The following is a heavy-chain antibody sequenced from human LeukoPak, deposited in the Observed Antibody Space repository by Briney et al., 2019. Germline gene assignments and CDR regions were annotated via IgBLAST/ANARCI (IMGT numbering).Heavy chain of an antibody. D-gene: IGHD1-1*01. V-gene: IGHV1-2*02. J-gene: IGHJ4*02. Sequence: VASVKVSCKASGYTFTGYYMHWVRQAPGQGLEWMGWINPNSGGTNYAQKFQGRVTMTRDTSISTAYMELSRLRSDDTAVYYCARVPHGTTGTTTFDYWGQGTLVTVSS. CDR2: INPNSGGT. CDR3: ARVPHGTTGTTTFDY. CDR1: GYTFTGYY.